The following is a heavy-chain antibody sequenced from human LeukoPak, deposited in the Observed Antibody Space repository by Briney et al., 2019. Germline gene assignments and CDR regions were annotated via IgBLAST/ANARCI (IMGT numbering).Heavy chain of an antibody. CDR2: ISGSGGST. CDR3: AKDGKYYDILTGYSYYFDY. Sequence: PGGSLRLSCAASGFTFSSYAMNWVRQAPGKGLEWVSAISGSGGSTYYADSVKGRFTISRDNSKNTLYLQMNSLRAEDTAVYYCAKDGKYYDILTGYSYYFDYWGQGTLVTVSS. CDR1: GFTFSSYA. V-gene: IGHV3-23*01. D-gene: IGHD3-9*01. J-gene: IGHJ4*02.